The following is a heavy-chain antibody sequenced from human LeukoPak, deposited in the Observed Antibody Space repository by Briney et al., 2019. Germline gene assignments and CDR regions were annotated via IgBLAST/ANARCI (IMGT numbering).Heavy chain of an antibody. CDR3: ARTGDYYYYMDV. J-gene: IGHJ6*03. V-gene: IGHV1-69*05. CDR2: IIPIFGTA. D-gene: IGHD3-10*01. CDR1: GGTFSSYA. Sequence: ASVKVSCKASGGTFSSYAISWVRQAPGQGLEWMGGIIPIFGTANYAQKFQGRVTITTDESTSTAYMELSSLRSEDTAVYYCARTGDYYYYMDVWGKGTTVTVSS.